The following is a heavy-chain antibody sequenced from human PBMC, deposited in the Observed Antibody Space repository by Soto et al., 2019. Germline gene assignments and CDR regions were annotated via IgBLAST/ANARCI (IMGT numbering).Heavy chain of an antibody. Sequence: ASVKVSCKASGFTLNDFCVSWVRQAPGQGLEWMGWISGYYGNTNFAQKYEGRVTMTIDSSTSTAYMELRNLRSDDTAMYYCAREKWFGQTPFDSWGQGTLVTVSS. V-gene: IGHV1-18*01. CDR3: AREKWFGQTPFDS. CDR2: ISGYYGNT. J-gene: IGHJ4*02. D-gene: IGHD3-10*01. CDR1: GFTLNDFC.